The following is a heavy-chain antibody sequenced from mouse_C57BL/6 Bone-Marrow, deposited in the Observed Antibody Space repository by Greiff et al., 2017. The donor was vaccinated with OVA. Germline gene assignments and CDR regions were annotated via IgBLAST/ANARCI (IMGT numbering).Heavy chain of an antibody. V-gene: IGHV5-17*01. D-gene: IGHD1-1*01. CDR1: GFTFSDYG. CDR3: ARRATVVAPYFDY. Sequence: ESGGGLVKPGGSLKLSCAASGFTFSDYGMHWVRQAPEKGLEWVAYISSGSSTIYYADTVKGRFTISRDNAKNTLFLQMTSLRSEDTAMYYCARRATVVAPYFDYWGQGTTLTVSS. J-gene: IGHJ2*01. CDR2: ISSGSSTI.